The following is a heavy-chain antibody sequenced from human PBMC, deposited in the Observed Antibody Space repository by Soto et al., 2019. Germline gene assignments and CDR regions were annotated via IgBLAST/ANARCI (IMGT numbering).Heavy chain of an antibody. V-gene: IGHV4-31*03. D-gene: IGHD3-10*01. CDR2: VYYSGGT. Sequence: SETLSLTCTVSGGSISSGGYYWSWIRQHPGKGLEWIGYVYYSGGTYYNPSLKSRVTISVDTSKNQFSLKLSSVTAADTAVYYCARVLWFGEFHWFDPWGQGTLVTVSS. CDR3: ARVLWFGEFHWFDP. J-gene: IGHJ5*02. CDR1: GGSISSGGYY.